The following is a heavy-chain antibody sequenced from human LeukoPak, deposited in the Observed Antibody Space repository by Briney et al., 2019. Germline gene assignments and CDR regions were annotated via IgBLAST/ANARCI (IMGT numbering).Heavy chain of an antibody. Sequence: SQTLSLTCTVSGGSISSGGYYWSWIRQHPGKGLEWIGYIYYSGSTYYNPSLKSRVSISVDTSKNQFSLKLSSVTAADTAVYYCARCPLVREVILPWFDPWGQGTLVTVSS. V-gene: IGHV4-31*03. CDR3: ARCPLVREVILPWFDP. D-gene: IGHD3-10*01. CDR1: GGSISSGGYY. J-gene: IGHJ5*02. CDR2: IYYSGST.